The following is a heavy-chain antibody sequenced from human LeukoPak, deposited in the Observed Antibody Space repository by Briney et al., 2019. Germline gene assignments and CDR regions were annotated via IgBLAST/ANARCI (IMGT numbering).Heavy chain of an antibody. CDR3: AKSLYCSGGSCAGYFDY. CDR1: GGSFSGYY. J-gene: IGHJ4*02. D-gene: IGHD2-15*01. Sequence: SETLSLTCAVYGGSFSGYYWSWIRQPPGKGLEWMGEINHSGSTNYNPSLKSRVTISVDTSKNQFSLKLSSVTAADTAVYYCAKSLYCSGGSCAGYFDYWGQGTLVTVSS. V-gene: IGHV4-34*01. CDR2: INHSGST.